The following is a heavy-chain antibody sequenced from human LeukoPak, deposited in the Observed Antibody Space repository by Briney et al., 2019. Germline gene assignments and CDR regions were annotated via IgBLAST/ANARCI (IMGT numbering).Heavy chain of an antibody. J-gene: IGHJ4*02. CDR3: AKDPDSVLLWFGETD. Sequence: GCLRLSSAASGFTFSRYAMSWVRPAPGKGRGWVSALSGSGGNTHYADSVKGRFTISRDNSKNTLYLQMNSLRAEDTAVYYCAKDPDSVLLWFGETDWGQGTLVTVSS. CDR2: LSGSGGNT. D-gene: IGHD3-10*01. V-gene: IGHV3-23*01. CDR1: GFTFSRYA.